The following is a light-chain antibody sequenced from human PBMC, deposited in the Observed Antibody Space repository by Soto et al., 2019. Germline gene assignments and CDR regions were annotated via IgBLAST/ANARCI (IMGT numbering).Light chain of an antibody. CDR3: QQYDNLPLT. Sequence: DLQLTQSPSSLSASVGDRVTITCQASQAIITYLNWFQQKPGKAPKLLIYDASHLETGAPSRFSGSGSGTAFTFTISSLQPEDIGTYFCQQYDNLPLTFGGGTKVEV. CDR1: QAIITY. CDR2: DAS. J-gene: IGKJ4*01. V-gene: IGKV1-33*01.